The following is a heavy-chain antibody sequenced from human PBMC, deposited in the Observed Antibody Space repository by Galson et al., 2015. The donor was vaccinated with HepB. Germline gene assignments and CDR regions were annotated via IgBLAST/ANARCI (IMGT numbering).Heavy chain of an antibody. CDR1: GFSFSAYG. CDR2: ISYDGMNE. CDR3: AKGGMSLSYQLLVDYFCYAMDV. D-gene: IGHD1-1*01. Sequence: SLRLSCAASGFSFSAYGMHWVRQVPGKGLEWVAIISYDGMNEYYAESVKGRFTISRDNSKNKVFLQMESLRTEDTALYYCAKGGMSLSYQLLVDYFCYAMDVWGRGTTVTVSS. V-gene: IGHV3-30*18. J-gene: IGHJ6*02.